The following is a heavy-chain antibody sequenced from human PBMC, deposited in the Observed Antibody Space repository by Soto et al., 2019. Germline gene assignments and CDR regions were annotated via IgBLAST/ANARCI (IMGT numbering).Heavy chain of an antibody. J-gene: IGHJ6*02. CDR2: IWYEGSNK. V-gene: IGHV3-33*01. CDR1: GFTFSSYG. CDR3: ARDWEVGLKSSSIWCKYYYYCGMDV. D-gene: IGHD6-13*01. Sequence: TGGSLRLSCAASGFTFSSYGMHWVRQAPGKGLEWVAVIWYEGSNKYYADSVKGRFTISRDNSKNTLYLQMNSLRAEDTAVYYCARDWEVGLKSSSIWCKYYYYCGMDVWGQGTTVTVSS.